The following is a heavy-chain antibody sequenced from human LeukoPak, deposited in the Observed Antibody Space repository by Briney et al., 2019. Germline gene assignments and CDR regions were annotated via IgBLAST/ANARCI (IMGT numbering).Heavy chain of an antibody. CDR3: ARLPGGQKGIVGATS. CDR1: GGSISSSSYY. J-gene: IGHJ4*02. D-gene: IGHD1-26*01. V-gene: IGHV4-39*01. Sequence: SETLSLTCTVSGGSISSSSYYWGWIRQPPGKGLEWIGSIYYSGSTYYNPSLKSRVTISVDTSKNQFSLKLSSVTAADTAVYYCARLPGGQKGIVGATSWGQGTLVTVSS. CDR2: IYYSGST.